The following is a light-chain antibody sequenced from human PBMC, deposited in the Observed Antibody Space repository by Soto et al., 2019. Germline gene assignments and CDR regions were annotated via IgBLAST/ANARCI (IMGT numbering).Light chain of an antibody. V-gene: IGKV3-20*01. J-gene: IGKJ2*01. CDR2: GAS. Sequence: EIVLTQSPGILSLSPGERATLSCRASQSVSSSSYLAWYQQKPGQAPRLLIYGASSRATGIPDRFSGSGSATDFTLTISRLEPEDFAVHYCRQYGSSPSYTFGQGTKLEIK. CDR1: QSVSSSSY. CDR3: RQYGSSPSYT.